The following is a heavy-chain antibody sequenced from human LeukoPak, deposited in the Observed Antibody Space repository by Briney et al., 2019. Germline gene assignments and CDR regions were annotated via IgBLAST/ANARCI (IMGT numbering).Heavy chain of an antibody. Sequence: ASVKVSCKASGYSFTGYFIHWVRQAPGQGLEWMGCIDPNSGDTKYAQKFQGRVSMPRDTSTRTAYMELSRLRSDDTAVYFCARSGSTGYSLDYWGQGALVTVSS. D-gene: IGHD3-22*01. CDR1: GYSFTGYF. V-gene: IGHV1-2*02. J-gene: IGHJ4*02. CDR2: IDPNSGDT. CDR3: ARSGSTGYSLDY.